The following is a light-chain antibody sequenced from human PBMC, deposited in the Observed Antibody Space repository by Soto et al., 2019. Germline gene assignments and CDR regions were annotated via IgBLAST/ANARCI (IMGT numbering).Light chain of an antibody. CDR1: SSDVGGYNY. V-gene: IGLV2-8*01. CDR2: EVD. J-gene: IGLJ1*01. Sequence: QSVLTQPPSASGSPGQSVTISCTGTSSDVGGYNYVSWYQHHPGKAPKLIIYEVDERPSGVPDRFSGSKSGNTASLTVSGLQAEDEADYYCSSYVGRNNFPYVFGTGTKVTVL. CDR3: SSYVGRNNFPYV.